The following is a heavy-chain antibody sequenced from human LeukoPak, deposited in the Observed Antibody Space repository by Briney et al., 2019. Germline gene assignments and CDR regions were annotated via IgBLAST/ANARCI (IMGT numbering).Heavy chain of an antibody. D-gene: IGHD5-18*01. V-gene: IGHV3-23*01. CDR2: ISGSGGST. CDR1: GFTFSSYA. Sequence: GGSLRLSCAASGFTFSSYAMSWVRQAPGKGLEWVSAISGSGGSTYYADSVKGRFTISRDNSKNTLYLQMNSLRAEATAVYYCARRVDTAMVEFDYWGQGTLVTVSS. J-gene: IGHJ4*02. CDR3: ARRVDTAMVEFDY.